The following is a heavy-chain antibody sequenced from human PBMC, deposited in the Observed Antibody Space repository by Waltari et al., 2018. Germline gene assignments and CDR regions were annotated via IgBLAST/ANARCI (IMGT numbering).Heavy chain of an antibody. CDR3: ARLEYSGSYYLFDY. Sequence: GLVKPSETLSLTCTVSGGSISSYYWGWIRQPPGKGLEWIGYIYYSGSTNYNPSLKSRVTISVDTSKNQFSLKLSSVTAADTAVYYCARLEYSGSYYLFDYWGQGTLVTVSS. J-gene: IGHJ4*02. CDR2: IYYSGST. CDR1: GGSISSYY. V-gene: IGHV4-59*01. D-gene: IGHD1-26*01.